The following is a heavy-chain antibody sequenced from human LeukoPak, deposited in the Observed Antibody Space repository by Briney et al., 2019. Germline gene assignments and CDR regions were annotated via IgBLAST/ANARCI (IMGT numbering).Heavy chain of an antibody. CDR3: AREPIVPPYYTFDY. CDR2: ISGYNGNT. D-gene: IGHD3-22*01. CDR1: GYSFPNYG. V-gene: IGHV1-18*04. Sequence: ASVKVSCKASGYSFPNYGVSWVRQAPGQGLEWLGWISGYNGNTNYAQKLQGRVTMTTDTSTSTAYMELRSLRSDDTAVYYCAREPIVPPYYTFDYWGQGTLVTVSS. J-gene: IGHJ4*02.